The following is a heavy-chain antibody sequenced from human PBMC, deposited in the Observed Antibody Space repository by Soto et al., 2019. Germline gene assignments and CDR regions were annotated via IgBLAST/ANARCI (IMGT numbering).Heavy chain of an antibody. CDR1: GGSISSYY. D-gene: IGHD3-22*01. CDR2: LYYGRSA. CDR3: ALRSMAVVPEY. V-gene: IGHV4-59*01. J-gene: IGHJ4*02. Sequence: SETLSLTCTVSGGSISSYYWSWIRQPPGKGPESIGYLYYGRSANYNPSLKSRVTLSVDTSTNQCSLTLSSMTAADTAVYYCALRSMAVVPEYWGQGTLVTVSS.